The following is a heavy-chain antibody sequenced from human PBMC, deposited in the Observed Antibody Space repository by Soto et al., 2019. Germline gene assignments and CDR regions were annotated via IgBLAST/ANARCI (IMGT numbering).Heavy chain of an antibody. CDR2: INAGNGNT. V-gene: IGHV1-3*01. CDR1: GYTFTSYA. CDR3: ARARITMIVVVPFDP. J-gene: IGHJ5*02. Sequence: ASVKVSCKASGYTFTSYAMHWVRQAPGQRLEWMGWINAGNGNTKYSQKFQGRVTITRDTSASTAYMELSSLRSEDTAVYYCARARITMIVVVPFDPWGQGTPVTVSS. D-gene: IGHD3-22*01.